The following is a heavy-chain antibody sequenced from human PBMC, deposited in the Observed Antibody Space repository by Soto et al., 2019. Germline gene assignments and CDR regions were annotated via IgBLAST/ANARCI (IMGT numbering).Heavy chain of an antibody. CDR2: IYYSGST. J-gene: IGHJ4*02. Sequence: SETLSLTCTVSGGSISSSSYYWGWIRQPPGKGLEWIGSIYYSGSTYYNPSLKSRVTISVDTSKNQFSLKLSSVTAADTAVYYCAREFRTSSYYYDSSGYHKSGFDYWGQGTLVTVSS. CDR3: AREFRTSSYYYDSSGYHKSGFDY. CDR1: GGSISSSSYY. D-gene: IGHD3-22*01. V-gene: IGHV4-39*07.